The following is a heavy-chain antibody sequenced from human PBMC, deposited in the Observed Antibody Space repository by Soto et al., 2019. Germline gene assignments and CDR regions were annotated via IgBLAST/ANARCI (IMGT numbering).Heavy chain of an antibody. J-gene: IGHJ4*02. V-gene: IGHV4-4*02. CDR3: ARVEFGRFGAY. CDR2: IHHSGSA. D-gene: IGHD3-10*01. Sequence: NPSETLSLTCAVSGGSISSESWWSWVRQPPGKGLEWIGEIHHSGSANYNPSLKSRVTLSIDKSKNQFSLELTSVTAADTAVYYCARVEFGRFGAYWGQGXPVTVSS. CDR1: GGSISSESW.